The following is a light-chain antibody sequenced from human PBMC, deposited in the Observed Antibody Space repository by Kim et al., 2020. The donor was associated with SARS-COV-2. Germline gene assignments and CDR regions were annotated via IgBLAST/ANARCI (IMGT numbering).Light chain of an antibody. V-gene: IGLV2-14*03. CDR2: NVT. CDR3: SSFTSSGTFV. Sequence: QSITISCTGSSGDIGRYNFVTWYQQHPDKAPKLMFYNVTKRPSGVSNRFSGSKSGNTASLTISGLQAEDEVDYYCSSFTSSGTFVFGGGTKVTVL. J-gene: IGLJ2*01. CDR1: SGDIGRYNF.